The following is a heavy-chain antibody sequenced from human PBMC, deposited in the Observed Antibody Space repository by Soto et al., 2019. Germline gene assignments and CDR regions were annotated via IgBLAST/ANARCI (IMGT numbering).Heavy chain of an antibody. Sequence: AETLSLTCTVSGGSISSSGNYWGWIRQPPGKGLDWIGSIYYSRSTYYNPSLKSRVTISVDTAKNQFSLKLSSVTAADTAVYYCASRIQLYCSSHRWLDPWGQGTLVTVSS. V-gene: IGHV4-39*01. CDR3: ASRIQLYCSSHRWLDP. CDR2: IYYSRST. J-gene: IGHJ5*02. CDR1: GGSISSSGNY. D-gene: IGHD6-13*01.